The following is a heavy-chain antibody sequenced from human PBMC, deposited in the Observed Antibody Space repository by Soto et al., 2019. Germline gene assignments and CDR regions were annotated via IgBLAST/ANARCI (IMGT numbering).Heavy chain of an antibody. CDR3: ARGGVYGGAFDY. CDR2: ISAYNGNT. Sequence: QVQLVQSGAEVKKPGASVKVSCKASGYTFITYGISWVRQAPGQGLEWMGRISAYNGNTYYAQKIQGRLTMTTDTSTSTAYMELRSLISDDTAVYYCARGGVYGGAFDYWGQGTLVTVSS. V-gene: IGHV1-18*01. CDR1: GYTFITYG. J-gene: IGHJ4*02. D-gene: IGHD4-17*01.